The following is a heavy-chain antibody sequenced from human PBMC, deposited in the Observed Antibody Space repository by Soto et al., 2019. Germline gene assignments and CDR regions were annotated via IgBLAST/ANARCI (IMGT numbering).Heavy chain of an antibody. D-gene: IGHD4-17*01. J-gene: IGHJ4*02. CDR1: GFTFSSYA. V-gene: IGHV3-30-3*01. Sequence: GGSLRLSCAASGFTFSSYAMHWVRQAPGKGLEWVAVISYDGSNKYYADSVKGRFTISRDNSKNTLYLQMNSLRAEDTAVYYCARDSLRVDYGDYGAYFDYWGQGTLVTVSS. CDR3: ARDSLRVDYGDYGAYFDY. CDR2: ISYDGSNK.